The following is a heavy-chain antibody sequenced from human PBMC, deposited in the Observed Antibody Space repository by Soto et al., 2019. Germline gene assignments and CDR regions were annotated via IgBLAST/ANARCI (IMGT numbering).Heavy chain of an antibody. J-gene: IGHJ6*02. D-gene: IGHD2-2*01. V-gene: IGHV1-46*01. CDR2: INPSGGST. Sequence: ASAKVCCKESVYTITSYYIQWVRQEHRQGLEWMGIINPSGGSTSYAQKFQGRVTMTRDTSTSTVYMELSSLRSEDTAVYYCARVGYESYYYYGMDVWGQGTTVTVSS. CDR3: ARVGYESYYYYGMDV. CDR1: VYTITSYY.